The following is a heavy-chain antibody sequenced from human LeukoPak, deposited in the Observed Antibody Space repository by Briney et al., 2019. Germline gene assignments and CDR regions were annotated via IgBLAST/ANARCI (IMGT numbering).Heavy chain of an antibody. J-gene: IGHJ4*02. CDR1: GFTFSSYA. CDR2: ISGSGGST. D-gene: IGHD6-19*01. V-gene: IGHV3-23*01. CDR3: ARQTYSSGWYLVSSADDY. Sequence: GGSLRLSCAASGFTFSSYAMSWVRQAPGKGLEWVSAISGSGGSTYYADSVKSRFTISRDNSKNTLYLQMNSLRAEDTAVYYCARQTYSSGWYLVSSADDYWGQGTLVTVSS.